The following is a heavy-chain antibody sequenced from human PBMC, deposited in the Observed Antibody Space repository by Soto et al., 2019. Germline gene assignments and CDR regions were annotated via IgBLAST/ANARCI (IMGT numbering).Heavy chain of an antibody. CDR3: ASPSTVVTPRAFDI. CDR2: IYPGDSDT. J-gene: IGHJ3*02. D-gene: IGHD4-17*01. Sequence: PGASLKISGKGSGYSFSRSWIGWVRQMSGKGLEWMGIIYPGDSDTRYSPSFQGQVTISAAKSISTAYLQWSSLRASDTAMYYCASPSTVVTPRAFDIWGQGTMVT. CDR1: GYSFSRSW. V-gene: IGHV5-51*01.